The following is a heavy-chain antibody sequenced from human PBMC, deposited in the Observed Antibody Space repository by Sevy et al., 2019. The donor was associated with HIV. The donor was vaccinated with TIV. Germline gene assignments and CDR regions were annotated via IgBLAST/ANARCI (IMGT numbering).Heavy chain of an antibody. CDR1: GFTFSSYG. D-gene: IGHD3-10*01. CDR3: AKDQGTMVRGVILPSYYYGMDV. CDR2: ISYDGSNK. J-gene: IGHJ6*02. Sequence: GGSLRLSCAASGFTFSSYGMHWVRQAPGKGLEWVAVISYDGSNKYYADSVKGRFTISRDNSKNTLYLQMKSMRADDTAVYYCAKDQGTMVRGVILPSYYYGMDVWGQGTTVTVSS. V-gene: IGHV3-30*18.